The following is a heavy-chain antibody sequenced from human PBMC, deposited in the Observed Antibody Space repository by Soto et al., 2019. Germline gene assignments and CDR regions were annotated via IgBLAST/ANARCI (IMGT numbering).Heavy chain of an antibody. J-gene: IGHJ6*02. V-gene: IGHV3-53*01. CDR1: VFTFSSNY. D-gene: IGHD3-3*01. Sequence: PGGSLRLSCAASVFTFSSNYMSWVRQARGKGLEWVSVIYSGGSTYYADSVKGRFTISRDNSKNTLYLQMNSLRAEDTAVYYCARDAPFDYYDFWSSPSDYYGMDVWGQGTTVTVSS. CDR2: IYSGGST. CDR3: ARDAPFDYYDFWSSPSDYYGMDV.